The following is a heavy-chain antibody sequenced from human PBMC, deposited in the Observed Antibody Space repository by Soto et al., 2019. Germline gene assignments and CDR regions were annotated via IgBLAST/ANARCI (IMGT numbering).Heavy chain of an antibody. V-gene: IGHV4-34*01. CDR1: GGSFSDYY. CDR3: ARTGHLLDD. J-gene: IGHJ4*02. Sequence: PSETLSLTCAVHGGSFSDYYWSWIRQPPGKGLEWIGEINYSGRTNYNPSLKSRVTISVDTSKNQFPLTLSSMTAADTALYYCARTGHLLDDWGQGFAVTVSS. CDR2: INYSGRT.